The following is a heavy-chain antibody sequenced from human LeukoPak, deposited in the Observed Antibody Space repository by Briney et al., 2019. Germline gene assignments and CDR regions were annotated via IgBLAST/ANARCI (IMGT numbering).Heavy chain of an antibody. J-gene: IGHJ4*02. Sequence: GGSLRLSCAASGFTFTNAWMSWVRQAPGKGLEWVGRIKSKTDGGTIDYAAPVKGRFTISRDNAKNSLYLQMNSLRAEDMAMYFCGRIGYSSSSFDSWGQGTLVTVSS. V-gene: IGHV3-15*01. CDR2: IKSKTDGGTI. CDR3: GRIGYSSSSFDS. CDR1: GFTFTNAW. D-gene: IGHD6-13*01.